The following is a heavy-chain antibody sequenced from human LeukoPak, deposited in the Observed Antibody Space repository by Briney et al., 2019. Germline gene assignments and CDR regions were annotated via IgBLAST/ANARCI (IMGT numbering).Heavy chain of an antibody. V-gene: IGHV3-53*01. CDR1: GFTVSSNY. J-gene: IGHJ4*02. CDR3: ARTYGVGPYYFDY. CDR2: IYSGGST. D-gene: IGHD4-17*01. Sequence: PGGSLRLSCAASGFTVSSNYMSWVRQAPGKGLEWVSVIYSGGSTYCADSVKGRFTISRDNSKNTLYLQMNSLRAEDTAVYYCARTYGVGPYYFDYWGQGTLVTVSS.